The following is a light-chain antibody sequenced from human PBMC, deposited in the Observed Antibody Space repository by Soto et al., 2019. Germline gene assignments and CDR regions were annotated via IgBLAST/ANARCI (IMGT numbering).Light chain of an antibody. CDR2: WAS. CDR3: QQYYSSLLT. CDR1: QSVLYSSNSKNY. Sequence: DIVMTQSPDSLAVSLGERATINCRSSQSVLYSSNSKNYLAWYQQKPGQPPKLLIYWASTRESGVPDRFSGSGSWTDFTPTISSLQAEDVAVYYCQQYYSSLLTFGGGTKVEIK. J-gene: IGKJ4*01. V-gene: IGKV4-1*01.